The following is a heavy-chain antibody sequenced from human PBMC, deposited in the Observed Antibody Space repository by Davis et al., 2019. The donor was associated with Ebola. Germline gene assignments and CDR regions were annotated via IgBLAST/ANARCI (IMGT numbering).Heavy chain of an antibody. CDR2: INHSGST. D-gene: IGHD2-2*01. Sequence: MPGGSLRLSCAVYGGSFSGYYWSWIRQPPGKGLEWIGEINHSGSTNYNPSLKSRVTISVDTSKNQFSLKLSSVTAADTAVYYCARRSVVVPAAMRYWGQGTLVTVSS. V-gene: IGHV4-34*01. J-gene: IGHJ4*02. CDR1: GGSFSGYY. CDR3: ARRSVVVPAAMRY.